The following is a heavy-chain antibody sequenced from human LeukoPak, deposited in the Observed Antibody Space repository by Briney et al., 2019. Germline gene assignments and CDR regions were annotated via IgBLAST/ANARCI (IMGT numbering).Heavy chain of an antibody. V-gene: IGHV3-7*01. D-gene: IGHD6-6*01. CDR3: ARWDGQLFEWNMDV. Sequence: GGSLRLSCAASGFKFRDFWMNWVRQAPGKGLEWLANIREDGSEKYYAESVKGRFTISRDNTRTLLFLHLSSVGVEDTAVYYCARWDGQLFEWNMDVWGKGTTVTVSS. J-gene: IGHJ6*04. CDR2: IREDGSEK. CDR1: GFKFRDFW.